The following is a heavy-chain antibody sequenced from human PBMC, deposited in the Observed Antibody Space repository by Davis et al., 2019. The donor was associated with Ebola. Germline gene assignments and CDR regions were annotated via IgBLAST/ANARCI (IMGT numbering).Heavy chain of an antibody. CDR1: GGSISNYY. CDR2: IYNSGST. CDR3: ARLGYCSSTSCRWFDP. Sequence: SETLSLTCTVSGGSISNYYWSWIRQPPGKGLDWIGYIYNSGSTYYNPSLKSRVTISVDTSKNQPSLKLSSVTAADTAVYYCARLGYCSSTSCRWFDPWGQETLVTVSS. D-gene: IGHD2-2*01. V-gene: IGHV4-59*01. J-gene: IGHJ5*02.